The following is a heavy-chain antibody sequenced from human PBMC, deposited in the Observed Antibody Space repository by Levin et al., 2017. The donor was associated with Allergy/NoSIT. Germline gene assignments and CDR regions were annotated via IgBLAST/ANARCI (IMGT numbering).Heavy chain of an antibody. D-gene: IGHD6-13*01. Sequence: GESLKISCKASGYTFTGYYMHWVRQAPGQGLEWMGWINPNSGGTNYAQKFQGRVTMTRDTSISTAYMELSRLRSDDTAVYYCARDHFEVAAAGTHELWFDPWGQGTLVTVSS. CDR2: INPNSGGT. V-gene: IGHV1-2*02. CDR3: ARDHFEVAAAGTHELWFDP. J-gene: IGHJ5*02. CDR1: GYTFTGYY.